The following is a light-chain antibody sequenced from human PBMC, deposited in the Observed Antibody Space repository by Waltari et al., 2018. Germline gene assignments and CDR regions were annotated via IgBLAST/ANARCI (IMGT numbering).Light chain of an antibody. CDR2: WAS. J-gene: IGKJ2*01. CDR1: QSVLYTSNNKNH. CDR3: QQYFSSPGT. Sequence: DIVMTQSPDSLAVSLGERATINCKSSQSVLYTSNNKNHLAWYQQKEGRPPKLLISWASTRESGVPDRFSGSGSATDFTLTISSLQTEDVAVYYCQQYFSSPGTFGQGTRLEI. V-gene: IGKV4-1*01.